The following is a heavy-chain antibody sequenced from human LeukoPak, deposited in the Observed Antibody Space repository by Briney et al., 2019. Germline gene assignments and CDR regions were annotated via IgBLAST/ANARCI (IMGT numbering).Heavy chain of an antibody. CDR2: IYYSGSA. CDR3: ARDTYYDILTGYYSAFDI. V-gene: IGHV4-59*01. D-gene: IGHD3-9*01. CDR1: GRSISSYY. Sequence: SETLSLTCTVSGRSISSYYWSWLRQPPGKGLEWIGCIYYSGSANYNPTLKSRVTISVDTSKHQFSLKQSSVTAADTAVYYCARDTYYDILTGYYSAFDIWGQGTMVTVSS. J-gene: IGHJ3*02.